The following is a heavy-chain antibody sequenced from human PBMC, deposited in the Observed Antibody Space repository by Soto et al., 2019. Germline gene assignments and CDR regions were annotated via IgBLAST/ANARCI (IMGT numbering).Heavy chain of an antibody. CDR2: IKQDGSEK. CDR1: GFTFSSYW. Sequence: GGSLRISCTDSGFTFSSYWMSWVRQAPGKGLEWVANIKQDGSEKYYVDSVKGRFTISRDNAKNSLYLQMNSLRAEDTAVYYCAGGYTYGQLRYYGMDVWGQGTTVTVSS. CDR3: AGGYTYGQLRYYGMDV. D-gene: IGHD5-18*01. J-gene: IGHJ6*02. V-gene: IGHV3-7*01.